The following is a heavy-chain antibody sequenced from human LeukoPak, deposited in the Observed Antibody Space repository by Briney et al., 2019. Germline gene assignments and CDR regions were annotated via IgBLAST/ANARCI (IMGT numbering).Heavy chain of an antibody. J-gene: IGHJ4*02. D-gene: IGHD6-19*01. V-gene: IGHV1-69*04. CDR3: ARQKYSSGHYYFDY. Sequence: GASVKVSCKASGGTFISYAISWVRQAPGQGLEWMGRIIPILAIANYAQKFQGRVTITADKSTSTAYMELSSLRSEDTAVYYCARQKYSSGHYYFDYWGQGTLVTVSS. CDR2: IIPILAIA. CDR1: GGTFISYA.